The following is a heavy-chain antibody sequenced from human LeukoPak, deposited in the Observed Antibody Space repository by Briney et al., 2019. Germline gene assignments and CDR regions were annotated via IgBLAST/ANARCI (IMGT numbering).Heavy chain of an antibody. V-gene: IGHV3-13*01. CDR3: ARGYYDSSGYPFDY. CDR2: IGTAGDT. D-gene: IGHD3-22*01. CDR1: GFTFSSYD. Sequence: PGGSLRLSCAASGFTFSSYDMHWVRQATGKGLEWVSAIGTAGDTYYPGSVKGRFTISRENAKHSLYLQMNSLRAGDTAVYYCARGYYDSSGYPFDYWGQGTLVTVSS. J-gene: IGHJ4*02.